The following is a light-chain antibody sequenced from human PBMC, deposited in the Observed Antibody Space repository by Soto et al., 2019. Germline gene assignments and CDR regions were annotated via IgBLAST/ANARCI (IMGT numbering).Light chain of an antibody. Sequence: DIPMTQSPSTLSASVGDRVTITCRASQSISGWLAWYQQKPGKAPKVMIYDVSSLESGVPSRFSGSGSGTEFTLTISSLQPDDFATYYCQQYHSYPWTFGQGTKVEV. CDR3: QQYHSYPWT. V-gene: IGKV1-5*01. CDR2: DVS. J-gene: IGKJ1*01. CDR1: QSISGW.